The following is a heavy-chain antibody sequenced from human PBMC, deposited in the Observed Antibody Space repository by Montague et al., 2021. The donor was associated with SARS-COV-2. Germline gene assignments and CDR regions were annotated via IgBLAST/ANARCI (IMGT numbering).Heavy chain of an antibody. CDR3: VRDPAPSGSGTFYDY. V-gene: IGHV4-59*02. J-gene: IGHJ4*02. CDR1: GDSVSHDF. D-gene: IGHD1-26*01. Sequence: SETLSLTSTVSGDSVSHDFWTWIRQPPGKGLEWIGYVYYSRSSSXNPSLRGRVSIAVDTSKNQFSLRLSTVTAADAAIYYCVRDPAPSGSGTFYDYWGQGTLVAVSS. CDR2: VYYSRSS.